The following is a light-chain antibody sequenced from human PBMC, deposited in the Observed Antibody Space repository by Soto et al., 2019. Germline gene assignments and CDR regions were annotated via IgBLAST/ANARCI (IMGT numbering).Light chain of an antibody. CDR2: LNSDGSH. Sequence: QPVLTQSPSASASLGASVKLTCTLSSGHSSYTIAWHQQQPEKGPRYLMTLNSDGSHSKGDGIPDRFSGSSSGAERYLSIARLQSEDEADYYCQTWGTGIEVFGGATKLTVL. CDR3: QTWGTGIEV. CDR1: SGHSSYT. J-gene: IGLJ3*02. V-gene: IGLV4-69*01.